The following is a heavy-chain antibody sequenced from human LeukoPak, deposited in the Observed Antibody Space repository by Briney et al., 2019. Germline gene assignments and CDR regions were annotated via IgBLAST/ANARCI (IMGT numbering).Heavy chain of an antibody. Sequence: GESLKISCKGSGYSFTNNWIGWVRQMPGKGLEWMGIIYPGDSHTIYSPSFQGQVTISADKSLSSAYLQWSSLKASDTAMYYCARESGSSSGWYEFDYWGQGTLVTVSS. CDR1: GYSFTNNW. J-gene: IGHJ4*02. V-gene: IGHV5-51*01. D-gene: IGHD6-19*01. CDR3: ARESGSSSGWYEFDY. CDR2: IYPGDSHT.